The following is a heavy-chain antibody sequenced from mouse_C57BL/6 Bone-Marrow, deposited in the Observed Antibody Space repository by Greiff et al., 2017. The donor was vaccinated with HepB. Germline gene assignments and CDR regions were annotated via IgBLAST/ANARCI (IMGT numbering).Heavy chain of an antibody. D-gene: IGHD1-1*01. J-gene: IGHJ3*01. Sequence: VQLKQSGAELVRPGASVKLSCTASGFNIKDDYMHWVKQRPEQGLEWIGWIDPENGDTEYASKFQGKATITADTSSNTAYLQLSSLTSEDAAVYYCTVITTGVEAYWGRGTLVTVSA. CDR1: GFNIKDDY. CDR3: TVITTGVEAY. CDR2: IDPENGDT. V-gene: IGHV14-4*01.